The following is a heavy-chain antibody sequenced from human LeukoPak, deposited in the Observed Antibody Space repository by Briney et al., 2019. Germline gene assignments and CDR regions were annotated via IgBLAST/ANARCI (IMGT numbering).Heavy chain of an antibody. Sequence: GGSLRLSCAASGFTFSSYAMHWVRQAPGKGLEYVSAISSNGGSTYYANSVKGRFTISRDNSKNTLYLQMGSLRAEDMAVYYCARGSRTVTTLYDYWGQGTLVTVSS. CDR1: GFTFSSYA. D-gene: IGHD4-4*01. CDR3: ARGSRTVTTLYDY. J-gene: IGHJ4*02. V-gene: IGHV3-64*01. CDR2: ISSNGGST.